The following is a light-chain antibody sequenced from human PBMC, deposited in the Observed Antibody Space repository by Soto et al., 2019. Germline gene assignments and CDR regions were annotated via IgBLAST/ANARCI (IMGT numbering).Light chain of an antibody. CDR3: GSYTGSIYV. Sequence: QSARTQPASVSGSPGQSITLSCTGTSSDVGGYKFVSWYQQHPGKAPKLMIYEVSNRPSGVSSRFSGSKSGNTASLTISGLQAEDEADYYCGSYTGSIYVFGTGTKVTVL. J-gene: IGLJ1*01. CDR1: SSDVGGYKF. CDR2: EVS. V-gene: IGLV2-14*01.